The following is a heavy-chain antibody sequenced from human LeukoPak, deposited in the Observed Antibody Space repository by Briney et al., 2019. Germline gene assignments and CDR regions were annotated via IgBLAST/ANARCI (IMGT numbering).Heavy chain of an antibody. CDR3: ARDGTGSASSSWDFDY. V-gene: IGHV1-18*04. J-gene: IGHJ4*02. CDR1: GYSFTSYW. CDR2: ISAYNGNT. Sequence: GESLKISCKGSGYSFTSYWISWVRQAPGQGLEWMEWISAYNGNTNYAQKLQGRVTMTTDTSTSTAYMEQRSLRSDDTAVYYCARDGTGSASSSWDFDYWGQGTLVTVSS. D-gene: IGHD6-13*01.